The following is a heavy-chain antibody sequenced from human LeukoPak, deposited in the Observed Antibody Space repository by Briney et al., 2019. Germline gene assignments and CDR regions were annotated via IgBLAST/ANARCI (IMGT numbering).Heavy chain of an antibody. J-gene: IGHJ5*02. Sequence: SQTLSLTCAISGDSVSSNSATWNWIRQSPSRGLEWLGRTYYRSKWYNDYAVSVRGRITVNPDTSKNQFSLHLNSVTPEDTAVYYCARRLTQYDCFDPWGQGILVTVSS. D-gene: IGHD2-2*01. CDR3: ARRLTQYDCFDP. CDR1: GDSVSSNSAT. V-gene: IGHV6-1*01. CDR2: TYYRSKWYN.